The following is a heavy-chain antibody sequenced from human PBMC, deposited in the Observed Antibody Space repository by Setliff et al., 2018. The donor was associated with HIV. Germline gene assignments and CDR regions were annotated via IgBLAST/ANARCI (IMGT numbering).Heavy chain of an antibody. CDR1: GGSISSNSYY. D-gene: IGHD5-12*01. Sequence: SETLSLTCTVSGGSISSNSYYWGWIRQPPGKGLEWIGSIYYSGSTYYNPSLKSRLTISVDTSKNQFSLKLSSVTAADTAVYYCARQGGYSGYGFYYYYYYMDVWGKGTTVTVSS. J-gene: IGHJ6*03. V-gene: IGHV4-39*01. CDR3: ARQGGYSGYGFYYYYYYMDV. CDR2: IYYSGST.